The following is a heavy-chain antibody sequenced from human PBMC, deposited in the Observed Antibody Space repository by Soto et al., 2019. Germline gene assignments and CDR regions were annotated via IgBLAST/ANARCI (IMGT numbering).Heavy chain of an antibody. CDR2: IYPGDSDT. CDR3: ARHSLATQPGDY. J-gene: IGHJ4*02. D-gene: IGHD5-12*01. CDR1: GYSFSTYW. Sequence: GKSLKISCKASGYSFSTYWIAWVRQRPGKGLDWMGIIYPGDSDTRYSPSFQGQVTISVDNSIDTAYLEWTTLRASDSAMYYCARHSLATQPGDYWGQGTRVTVSS. V-gene: IGHV5-51*01.